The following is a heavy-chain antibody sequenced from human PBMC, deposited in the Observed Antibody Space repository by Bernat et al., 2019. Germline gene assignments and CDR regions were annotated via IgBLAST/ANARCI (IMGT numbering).Heavy chain of an antibody. Sequence: QVQLQESGPGLVEPSQTLSLTCTVSGGSISSGGYYWTWIRLHPEKGLEWIGYIYDSGSTYYDPSLKSRVTISVDTSKNQFSLKLSSVTAADTAVYYCATNSRELTTVTYFDYWGQGTLVTVSS. CDR2: IYDSGST. J-gene: IGHJ4*02. CDR1: GGSISSGGYY. D-gene: IGHD4-11*01. CDR3: ATNSRELTTVTYFDY. V-gene: IGHV4-31*03.